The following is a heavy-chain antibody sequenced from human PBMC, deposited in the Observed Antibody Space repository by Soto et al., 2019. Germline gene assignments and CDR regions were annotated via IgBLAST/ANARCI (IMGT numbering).Heavy chain of an antibody. J-gene: IGHJ5*02. V-gene: IGHV3-30*18. CDR2: ISYDGSNK. CDR3: AKDGLLRSTIPDPNWFDP. D-gene: IGHD1-26*01. Sequence: GGSLRLSCAASGFTFSSYGMHWFRQAPGKGLEWVAVISYDGSNKYYADSVKGRFTISRDNSKNTLYLQMNSLRAEDTAVYYCAKDGLLRSTIPDPNWFDPWGQGTLVTVSS. CDR1: GFTFSSYG.